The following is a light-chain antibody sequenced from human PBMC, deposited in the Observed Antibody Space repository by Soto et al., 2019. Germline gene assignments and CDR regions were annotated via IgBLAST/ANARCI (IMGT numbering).Light chain of an antibody. CDR1: QSVSSY. Sequence: EIVLTQSPATLSLSPGERATLSCRASQSVSSYLAWYQQRPGQAPRLLIYDASNRATGIPARFSGSGSGPDFTLTISSLEPEDVSVYYCQQRSNWPLTFGGGTKVEIK. CDR2: DAS. J-gene: IGKJ4*01. V-gene: IGKV3-11*01. CDR3: QQRSNWPLT.